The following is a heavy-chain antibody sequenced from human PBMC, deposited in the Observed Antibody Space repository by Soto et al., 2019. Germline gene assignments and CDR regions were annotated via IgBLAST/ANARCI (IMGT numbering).Heavy chain of an antibody. CDR2: ITSAGRT. CDR1: GFTFSNYV. V-gene: IGHV3-23*01. Sequence: EVQLLESGGDLAQPGGSLRLICAASGFTFSNYVMTWVRQSPGKGLEWVSTITSAGRTFYGDTVKGRFTIYRDNSKSTLYLQMNSLGAEDTAVYYCAKTDKFHSQSSGWANRFDSWGQGTLVTVSS. D-gene: IGHD6-19*01. CDR3: AKTDKFHSQSSGWANRFDS. J-gene: IGHJ4*02.